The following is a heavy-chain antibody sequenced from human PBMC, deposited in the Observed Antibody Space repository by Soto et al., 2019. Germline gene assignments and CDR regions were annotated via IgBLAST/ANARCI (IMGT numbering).Heavy chain of an antibody. Sequence: EVQLVESGGGLVQPGGSLRLSCAASGFTFSSYAMHWDRQAPGKGLEYVSAISSNGGSTYYANSVKGRFTISRDNSKNTLYIQMGSLRAEDMAVYYCARVYYGDYLVDYWGQGTLVTVSS. CDR3: ARVYYGDYLVDY. CDR2: ISSNGGST. CDR1: GFTFSSYA. D-gene: IGHD4-17*01. V-gene: IGHV3-64*01. J-gene: IGHJ4*02.